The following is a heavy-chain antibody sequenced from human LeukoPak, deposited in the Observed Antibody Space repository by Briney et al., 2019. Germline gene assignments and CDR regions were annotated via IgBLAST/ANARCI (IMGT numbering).Heavy chain of an antibody. CDR2: ITSDGSST. CDR3: AIALPYSSQRID. D-gene: IGHD2-21*01. CDR1: RFTFSSYW. Sequence: PGGSLRLSCAASRFTFSSYWMHWVRQAPGKGLVWVSRITSDGSSTNYADSVKGRFTISRDNAKDTLYLQMNSLRAGETAVYYCAIALPYSSQRIDWGQGTLVTV. J-gene: IGHJ4*02. V-gene: IGHV3-74*01.